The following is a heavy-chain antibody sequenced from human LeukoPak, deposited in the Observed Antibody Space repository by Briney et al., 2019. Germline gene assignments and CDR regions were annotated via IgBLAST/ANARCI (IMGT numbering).Heavy chain of an antibody. V-gene: IGHV4-34*01. CDR2: INHSGST. Sequence: SETLSLTCAVYGGSFSGYYWSWIRQPPGKGLEWIGEINHSGSTNYNPSLKSRVTISVDTSKNQFSLKLSSVTAADTAVYYCAREGIPAAGRWFDPWGQGTLVTVSS. CDR3: AREGIPAAGRWFDP. CDR1: GGSFSGYY. D-gene: IGHD6-13*01. J-gene: IGHJ5*02.